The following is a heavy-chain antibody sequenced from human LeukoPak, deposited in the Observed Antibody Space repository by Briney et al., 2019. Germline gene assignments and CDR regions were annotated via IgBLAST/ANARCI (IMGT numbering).Heavy chain of an antibody. Sequence: SETLSLTCTVSGGSISSYYWSWIRQPPGKGLEWIGYIYYSGSTNYNPSLKSRVTISVDTSKNQFSLKLSSVTAADTAVYYCARECRVPEYFDYWGQGTLVTVSS. CDR1: GGSISSYY. J-gene: IGHJ4*02. CDR3: ARECRVPEYFDY. D-gene: IGHD6-6*01. V-gene: IGHV4-59*01. CDR2: IYYSGST.